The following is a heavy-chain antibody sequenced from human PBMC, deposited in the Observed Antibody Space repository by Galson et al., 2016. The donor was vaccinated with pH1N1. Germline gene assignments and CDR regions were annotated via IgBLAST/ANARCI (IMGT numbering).Heavy chain of an antibody. V-gene: IGHV4-4*07. Sequence: SETLSLTCTVSGGSISRYYWSWIRQPAGKGLEWIGHIYTSGSTNYNPSLKSRVTMSVDTSKNQFSLKLSSVTAADTAVYYCARLDYTELWFHFDYWGQGTLVTVSS. J-gene: IGHJ4*02. CDR3: ARLDYTELWFHFDY. CDR2: IYTSGST. CDR1: GGSISRYY. D-gene: IGHD5-18*01.